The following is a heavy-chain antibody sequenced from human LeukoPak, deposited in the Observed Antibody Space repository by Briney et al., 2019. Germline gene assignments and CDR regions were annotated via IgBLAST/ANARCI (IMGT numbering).Heavy chain of an antibody. J-gene: IGHJ6*03. CDR2: IRSKANSYAT. D-gene: IGHD1-26*01. CDR1: GFTFSGSA. CDR3: TSLHGSPYYYYYMDV. Sequence: GGSLRLSCAASGFTFSGSAMHWVRQASGKGLEWVGRIRSKANSYATAYAASVKGRFTISRDDSKNTAYLQMNSLKTEDTAVYYCTSLHGSPYYYYYMDVWGKGTTVTVSS. V-gene: IGHV3-73*01.